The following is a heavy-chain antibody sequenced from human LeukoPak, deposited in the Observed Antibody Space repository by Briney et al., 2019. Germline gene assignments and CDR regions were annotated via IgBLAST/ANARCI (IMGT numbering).Heavy chain of an antibody. V-gene: IGHV3-48*01. CDR3: VRDLNWAFDY. CDR2: IRSESSST. CDR1: GFTFSTYT. J-gene: IGHJ4*02. D-gene: IGHD3-16*01. Sequence: GGSLRLSCAASGFTFSTYTMNWVRQAPGKELEWISNIRSESSSTTYADSVKGRFTISRDNAKNSLYLQINSLRAEDTAVYYCVRDLNWAFDYWGQGTLVTVSS.